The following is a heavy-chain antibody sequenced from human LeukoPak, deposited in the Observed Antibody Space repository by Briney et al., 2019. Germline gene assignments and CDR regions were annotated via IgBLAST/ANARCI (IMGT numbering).Heavy chain of an antibody. V-gene: IGHV3-23*01. D-gene: IGHD2-21*01. Sequence: PGGSLRLSCAASGFTFSSYGMHWVRQAPGKGLECVSSIRASDGRTYYGDSVEGRFTISRDNSKNTLYLQMNSLRAEDTAVYYCAKLVNYWGQGLLVTVSS. CDR2: IRASDGRT. CDR3: AKLVNY. CDR1: GFTFSSYG. J-gene: IGHJ4*02.